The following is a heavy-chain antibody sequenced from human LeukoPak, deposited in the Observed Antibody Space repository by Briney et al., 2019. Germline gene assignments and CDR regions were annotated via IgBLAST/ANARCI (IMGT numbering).Heavy chain of an antibody. CDR3: ASLVLRSYYYYMDV. V-gene: IGHV1-69*05. J-gene: IGHJ6*03. Sequence: SVKVSCKASGGTFSSYAISWVRQAPGQGLEWVGRIIPIFGTANYAQKFQGRVTITTDESTSTAYMELSSLRSEDTAVYYCASLVLRSYYYYMDVWGKGTTVTVSS. CDR1: GGTFSSYA. CDR2: IIPIFGTA. D-gene: IGHD1-14*01.